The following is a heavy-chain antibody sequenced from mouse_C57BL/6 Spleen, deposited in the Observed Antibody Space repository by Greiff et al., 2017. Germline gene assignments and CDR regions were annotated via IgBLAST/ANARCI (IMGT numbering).Heavy chain of an antibody. J-gene: IGHJ3*01. D-gene: IGHD1-1*01. V-gene: IGHV1-55*01. Sequence: QVQLQQPGAELVKPGASVKMSCKASGYTFTSYWITWVKQRPGQGLEWIGDIYPGSGSTNYNEKFKSKATLTVDTSSSTAYMQLSSLTSEDSAVYYCARGEGSSYGWFAYWGQGTLVTVSA. CDR2: IYPGSGST. CDR3: ARGEGSSYGWFAY. CDR1: GYTFTSYW.